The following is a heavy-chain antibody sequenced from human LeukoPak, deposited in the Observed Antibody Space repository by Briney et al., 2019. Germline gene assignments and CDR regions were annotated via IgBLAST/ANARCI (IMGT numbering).Heavy chain of an antibody. CDR1: GFTFGDHA. CDR2: IRSKGYGGTT. D-gene: IGHD3-10*01. J-gene: IGHJ4*02. CDR3: TRVRSGNDFDY. V-gene: IGHV3-49*04. Sequence: GRALRLSCSASGFTFGDHAMSWVRQAPGKGLEWVGFIRSKGYGGTTEYAASVEGRFSLSRDDSKSFVYLQMSSLKTEDTAVYYCTRVRSGNDFDYWGQGTLVTVSS.